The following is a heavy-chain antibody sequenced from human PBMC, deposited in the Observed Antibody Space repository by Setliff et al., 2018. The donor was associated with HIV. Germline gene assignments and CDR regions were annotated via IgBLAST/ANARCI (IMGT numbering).Heavy chain of an antibody. CDR2: IRNKFNSLAT. CDR1: GFAFVGAE. Sequence: HPGGSLRLSCAASGFAFVGAEIHWVRQASGKGLEWVGRIRNKFNSLATQYGESLEGRFTISRGDSKNTAYLQMRSLKTDDTAVYFCATNVRVPGSSLDSWGPGSLVTVSS. V-gene: IGHV3-73*01. J-gene: IGHJ1*01. D-gene: IGHD6-19*01. CDR3: ATNVRVPGSSLDS.